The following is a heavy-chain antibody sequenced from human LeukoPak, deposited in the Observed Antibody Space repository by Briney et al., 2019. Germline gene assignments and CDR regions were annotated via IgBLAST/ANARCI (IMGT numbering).Heavy chain of an antibody. J-gene: IGHJ4*02. CDR3: ARELHSGIYYFDY. CDR1: GYTFADYY. D-gene: IGHD1-26*01. Sequence: GASVKVSCKASGYTFADYYIHWVRQAPGQGLEWMGGIIPIFGTANYAQKFQGRVTITADESTSTAYMELSSLRAEDTAVYYCARELHSGIYYFDYWGQGTLVTVSS. CDR2: IIPIFGTA. V-gene: IGHV1-69*13.